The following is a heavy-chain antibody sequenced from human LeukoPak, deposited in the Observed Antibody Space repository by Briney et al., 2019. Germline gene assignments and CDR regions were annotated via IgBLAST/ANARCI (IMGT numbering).Heavy chain of an antibody. Sequence: ASVKVSCKASGYTFTSSAIHWLRQAPGQRLEWMGWINPGNGNTKYSLNFQGRVTITRDTSASTAYMELSSLRSEDTAVYYCARVTMVRDGLDYWGQGTLVTVSS. V-gene: IGHV1-3*01. D-gene: IGHD3-10*01. CDR3: ARVTMVRDGLDY. CDR1: GYTFTSSA. CDR2: INPGNGNT. J-gene: IGHJ4*02.